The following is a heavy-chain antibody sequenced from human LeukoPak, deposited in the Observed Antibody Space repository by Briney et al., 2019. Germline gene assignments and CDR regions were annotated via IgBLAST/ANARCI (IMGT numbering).Heavy chain of an antibody. D-gene: IGHD6-13*01. V-gene: IGHV1-69*13. J-gene: IGHJ6*04. CDR1: GGTFSSYA. CDR2: IIPIFGTA. CDR3: ASRIAAADDYYYGMDV. Sequence: SVKVSCKASGGTFSSYAISWMRQAPGQGLEWMGGIIPIFGTANYAQKFQGRVTITADESTSTAYMELSSLRSEDTAVYYCASRIAAADDYYYGMDVWGKGTTVTVSS.